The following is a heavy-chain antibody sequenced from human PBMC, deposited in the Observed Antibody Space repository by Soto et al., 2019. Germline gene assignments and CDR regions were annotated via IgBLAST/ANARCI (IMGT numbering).Heavy chain of an antibody. Sequence: ASVKVSCKASGYTFTSYGISWVRQAPGQGLEWMGWISAYNGNTNYAQKLQGRVTMTTDTSTSTAYMEMRSLRSDDTAVYYCARDEPGQLLYRSGFVDYWGQGTLVTVSS. J-gene: IGHJ4*02. CDR3: ARDEPGQLLYRSGFVDY. CDR1: GYTFTSYG. V-gene: IGHV1-18*01. D-gene: IGHD6-19*01. CDR2: ISAYNGNT.